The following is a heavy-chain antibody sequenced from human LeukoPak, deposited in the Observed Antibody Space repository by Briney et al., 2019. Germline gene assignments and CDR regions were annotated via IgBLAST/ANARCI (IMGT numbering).Heavy chain of an antibody. J-gene: IGHJ6*02. Sequence: PSETLSLTCTVSGGSISSGGYYWSWIRQPAGKGLEWIGRIYTSGSTNYNPSLKSRVTISVDTSKNQFSLKLSSVTAADTAVYYCARAEALSSYYYYYGMDVWGQGTTVTVSS. V-gene: IGHV4-61*02. CDR3: ARAEALSSYYYYYGMDV. CDR2: IYTSGST. CDR1: GGSISSGGYY. D-gene: IGHD3-10*01.